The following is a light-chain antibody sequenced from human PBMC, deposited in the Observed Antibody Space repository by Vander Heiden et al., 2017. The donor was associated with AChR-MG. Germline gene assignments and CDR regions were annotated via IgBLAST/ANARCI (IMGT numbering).Light chain of an antibody. Sequence: ALTQPAPVSGSLGPSITISCTGTTNDIGAYDYVSWYQMRPGKVPKLMIYDVNERPSGVSDRFSGFKSGHTAFLTISGLQAEDEADYYCHSYTGGASVVFGGGTKLTVL. CDR2: DVN. V-gene: IGLV2-14*01. J-gene: IGLJ2*01. CDR1: TNDIGAYDY. CDR3: HSYTGGASVV.